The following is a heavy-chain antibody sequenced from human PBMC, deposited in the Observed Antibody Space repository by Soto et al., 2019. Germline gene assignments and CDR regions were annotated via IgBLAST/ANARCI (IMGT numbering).Heavy chain of an antibody. CDR1: GFIFSSFP. CDR3: ARSYCGDNCALDY. V-gene: IGHV3-30-3*01. J-gene: IGHJ4*02. Sequence: GSLRLSCAASGFIFSSFPMHWVRQAPGKGLEWVAVVSKDGSDKHYADSVKGRFTISRDNSENTLHLQMNSLRPEDTGVYYCARSYCGDNCALDYWGQGTPVTVSS. D-gene: IGHD2-21*02. CDR2: VSKDGSDK.